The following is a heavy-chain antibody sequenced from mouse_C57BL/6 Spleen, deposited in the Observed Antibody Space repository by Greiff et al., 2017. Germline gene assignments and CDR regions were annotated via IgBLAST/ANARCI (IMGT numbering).Heavy chain of an antibody. J-gene: IGHJ4*01. D-gene: IGHD1-2*01. CDR2: IDPSDSYT. Sequence: QVQLQQPGAELVRPGTSVKLSCKASGYTFTSYWMHWVKQRPGQGLEWIGVIDPSDSYTNYNQKFKGKATLTVDTSSSTAYMQLSSLTSEDSAVYCGAPLLRYAMDYWGQGTSVTVSS. CDR1: GYTFTSYW. V-gene: IGHV1-59*01. CDR3: APLLRYAMDY.